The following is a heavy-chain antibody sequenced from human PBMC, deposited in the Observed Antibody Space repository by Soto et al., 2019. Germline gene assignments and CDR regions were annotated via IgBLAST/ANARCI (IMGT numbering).Heavy chain of an antibody. CDR1: GYSFTTYG. CDR2: ISVHSGST. V-gene: IGHV1-18*01. Sequence: ASVKVPCKTSGYSFTTYGITWVRQAPGQGLEWMGWISVHSGSTQSVQKLQGRVTMTTDTSTSTAYMELRSLRSDDTAVYYCARERQGHYEYWGQGTLVTVSS. D-gene: IGHD4-17*01. J-gene: IGHJ4*02. CDR3: ARERQGHYEY.